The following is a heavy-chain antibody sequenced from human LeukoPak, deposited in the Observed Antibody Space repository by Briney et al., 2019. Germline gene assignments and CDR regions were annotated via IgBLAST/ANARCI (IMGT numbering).Heavy chain of an antibody. CDR1: GGSISSGSYY. V-gene: IGHV4-61*02. CDR2: IYTSGST. J-gene: IGHJ4*02. D-gene: IGHD3-10*01. Sequence: SQTLSLTCTVSGGSISSGSYYWRWIRQPAGKGLEWIGRIYTSGSTNYSPSLKSRVTISVDTSKNQFSLKLSSVTAADTAVYYCARDAPTYYGSGSYVLWGQGTLVSVSS. CDR3: ARDAPTYYGSGSYVL.